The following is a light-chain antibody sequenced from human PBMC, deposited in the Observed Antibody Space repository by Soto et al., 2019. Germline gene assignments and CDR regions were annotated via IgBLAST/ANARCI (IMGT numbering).Light chain of an antibody. CDR3: QQYDTSPPT. V-gene: IGKV3-20*01. CDR1: QPITSRY. J-gene: IGKJ5*01. CDR2: RTF. Sequence: ILLTQSPGTLSLSPGERATHSCRASQPITSRYLAWYQHQPGQAPRLLIYRTFARAPGIPDRFSGGGSGTDFTLTISRLEREDFAVYYCQQYDTSPPTFGQGTRLEIK.